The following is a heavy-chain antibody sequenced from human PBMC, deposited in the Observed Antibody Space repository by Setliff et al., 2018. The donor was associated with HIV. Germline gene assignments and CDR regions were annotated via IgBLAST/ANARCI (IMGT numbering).Heavy chain of an antibody. CDR1: GDSISNSAYF. CDR3: ARRLVVVAAEDYFDS. Sequence: SETLSLTCSVSGDSISNSAYFWGWIRQPSGKGLEYIGSIYYNGDTYYNPSLKSRVTISVDTSNNQFSLKLRSVTAADTAVYYCARRLVVVAAEDYFDSWGQGALVNVSS. CDR2: IYYNGDT. J-gene: IGHJ4*02. V-gene: IGHV4-39*01. D-gene: IGHD2-15*01.